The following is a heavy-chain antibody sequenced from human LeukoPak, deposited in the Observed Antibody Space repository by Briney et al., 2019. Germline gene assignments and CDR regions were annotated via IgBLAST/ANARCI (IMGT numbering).Heavy chain of an antibody. V-gene: IGHV4-4*02. CDR2: IYHNGTP. D-gene: IGHD6-19*01. Sequence: ASETLSLTCAVSVGSINSGNWWSWVRQSPGKGLEWIGEIYHNGTPNYNPSLKSRVTISADTFKNHFSLKMTSVTAADTAVYYCARGGIAVPGMRYYFDYWGQGTLVTVSS. CDR3: ARGGIAVPGMRYYFDY. J-gene: IGHJ4*02. CDR1: VGSINSGNW.